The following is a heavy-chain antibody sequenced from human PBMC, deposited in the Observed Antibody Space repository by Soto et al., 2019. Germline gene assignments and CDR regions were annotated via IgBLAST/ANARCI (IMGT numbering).Heavy chain of an antibody. V-gene: IGHV4-59*01. Sequence: QVQLQESGPGLVKPSETLSLTCTVSGGSISSYYWSWIRQPPGKGLEWIGYIYYSGSTNYNPSLKSRVTISVDTSKNQFSLKLSSVTAADTAVYYCARAGAILPPYSDYWGQGTLVTVSS. CDR1: GGSISSYY. CDR3: ARAGAILPPYSDY. J-gene: IGHJ4*02. CDR2: IYYSGST.